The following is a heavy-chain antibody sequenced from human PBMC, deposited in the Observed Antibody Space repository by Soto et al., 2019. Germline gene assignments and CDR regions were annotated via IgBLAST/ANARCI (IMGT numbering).Heavy chain of an antibody. CDR1: GGSISSGGYS. V-gene: IGHV4-30-2*01. J-gene: IGHJ5*02. Sequence: QLQLQESGSGLVRPSQTLSLTCAVSGGSISSGGYSWNWIRQPPGKGLEGIGYIYHSGSTLYNPSLKSRVIISVDKSKNQFSLKLSSVTAADTAVYYCARDQLEGNWFDPWGQGTLVTVSS. D-gene: IGHD1-1*01. CDR2: IYHSGST. CDR3: ARDQLEGNWFDP.